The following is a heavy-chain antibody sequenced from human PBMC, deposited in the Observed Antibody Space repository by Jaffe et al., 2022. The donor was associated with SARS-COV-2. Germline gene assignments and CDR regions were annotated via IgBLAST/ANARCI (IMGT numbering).Heavy chain of an antibody. Sequence: EVQLVESGGGLVKPGGSLRLSCAASGFTFSSYSMNWVRQAPGKGLEWVSSISSSSSYIYYADSVKGRFTISRDNAKNSLYLQMNSLRAEDTAVYYCAREVVMDILTGYYKDYYYYMDVWGKGTTVTVSS. CDR1: GFTFSSYS. J-gene: IGHJ6*03. V-gene: IGHV3-21*01. CDR3: AREVVMDILTGYYKDYYYYMDV. D-gene: IGHD3-9*01. CDR2: ISSSSSYI.